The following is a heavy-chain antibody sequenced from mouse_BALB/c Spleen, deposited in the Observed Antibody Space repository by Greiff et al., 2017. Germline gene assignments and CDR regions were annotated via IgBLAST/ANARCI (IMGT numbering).Heavy chain of an antibody. CDR1: GYTFTSYT. V-gene: IGHV1-4*02. CDR2: INPSSGYT. J-gene: IGHJ2*01. Sequence: VQLQQSAAELARPGASVKMSCKASGYTFTSYTMHLVKQRPGQGLEWIGYINPSSGYTEYNQKFKDKTTLTADKSSSTAYMQLSSLASEDSAVYYCARSRYFDYWGQGTTLTVSS. CDR3: ARSRYFDY.